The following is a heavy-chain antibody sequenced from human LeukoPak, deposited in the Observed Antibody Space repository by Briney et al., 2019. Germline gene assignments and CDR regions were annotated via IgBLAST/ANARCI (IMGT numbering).Heavy chain of an antibody. D-gene: IGHD3-10*02. Sequence: GGSLRLSCAVSGLTFSSYEMNWVRQAPGKGLEWVSYISSSGSTIYYADSVKSRFTNSGDNAKNSLYLQMNSLRAEDTAVYYCAELGITMIGGVWGKGTTVTISS. CDR3: AELGITMIGGV. CDR2: ISSSGSTI. V-gene: IGHV3-48*03. CDR1: GLTFSSYE. J-gene: IGHJ6*04.